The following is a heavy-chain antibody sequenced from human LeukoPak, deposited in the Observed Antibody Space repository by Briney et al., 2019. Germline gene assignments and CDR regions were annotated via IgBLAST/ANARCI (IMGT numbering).Heavy chain of an antibody. J-gene: IGHJ4*02. CDR3: AKDATTVPLNFDY. D-gene: IGHD4-11*01. CDR1: GFTFSSYA. CDR2: ISGSRIKT. V-gene: IGHV3-23*01. Sequence: PGGSLRLSCAASGFTFSSYAMSWVRQAPGKGLEWVSVISGSRIKTYYADSVKGRFTISRDNSKNTLYVQMNSLRAEDTAVYYCAKDATTVPLNFDYWGQGTLVTVSS.